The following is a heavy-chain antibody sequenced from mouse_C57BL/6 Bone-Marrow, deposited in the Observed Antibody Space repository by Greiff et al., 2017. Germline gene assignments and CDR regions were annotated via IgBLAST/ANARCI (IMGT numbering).Heavy chain of an antibody. Sequence: EVKLVESGEGLVKPGGSLKLSCAASGFTFSSYAMSWVRQTPEKRLAWVAYISSGGDYIYYADTVKGRFNISRDNARNTLYLQMSSLKSEDTAMYYCTRQLVQYYFDYWGQGTTLTVSS. CDR2: ISSGGDYI. V-gene: IGHV5S21*01. CDR3: TRQLVQYYFDY. CDR1: GFTFSSYA. D-gene: IGHD4-1*01. J-gene: IGHJ2*01.